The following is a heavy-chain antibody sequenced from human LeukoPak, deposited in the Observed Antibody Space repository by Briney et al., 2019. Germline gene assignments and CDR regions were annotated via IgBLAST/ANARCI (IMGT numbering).Heavy chain of an antibody. CDR3: ARDGGVSAAIDY. V-gene: IGHV3-7*01. CDR2: IKQDGSEK. Sequence: GGSLRLSCAASGFTFSSYWMSWVRQAPGKGLEWVANIKQDGSEKYYVDSVKGRFTISRDNSKNTLYLQMNSLRAEDTAVYYCARDGGVSAAIDYWGQGTLVTVSS. CDR1: GFTFSSYW. J-gene: IGHJ4*02. D-gene: IGHD6-13*01.